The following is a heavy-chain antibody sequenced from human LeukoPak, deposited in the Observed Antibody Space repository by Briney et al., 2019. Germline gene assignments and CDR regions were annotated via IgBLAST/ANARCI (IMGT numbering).Heavy chain of an antibody. CDR3: ARVGGNSVDNFDY. D-gene: IGHD4-23*01. CDR2: IYYSGST. Sequence: SETLSLTCTVSGGSISSHYWSWIRQPPGKGLEWIGYIYYSGSTNYNPSLKSRVTISVDTSKNQFSLKLSSVTAADTAVYYCARVGGNSVDNFDYWRQGTLVTVSS. CDR1: GGSISSHY. J-gene: IGHJ4*02. V-gene: IGHV4-59*11.